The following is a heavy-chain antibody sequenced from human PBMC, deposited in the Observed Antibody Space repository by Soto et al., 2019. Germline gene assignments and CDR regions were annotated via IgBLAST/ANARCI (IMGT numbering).Heavy chain of an antibody. CDR3: ARYNAASGTYYFDF. CDR1: GASVSSAYW. V-gene: IGHV4-4*02. Sequence: SETLXLTCAVYGASVSSAYWWSWVRQPPGKGPEWIGEINHRGSANYNPSLKSRVTISVDISKSQFSLRLTSVTAADTAVYYCARYNAASGTYYFDFWGQGALVTVSS. CDR2: INHRGSA. J-gene: IGHJ4*02. D-gene: IGHD6-13*01.